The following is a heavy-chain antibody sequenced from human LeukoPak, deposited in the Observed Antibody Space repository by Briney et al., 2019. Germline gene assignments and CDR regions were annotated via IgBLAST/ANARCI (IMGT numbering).Heavy chain of an antibody. Sequence: GGSLRLSCAASGFTFSSQSMDWVRQAPGKGLEWVSSISSSSRDIYYADSVKGRFTISRDNAKNSLYLQMNSLRVEDTAVYYCAAAEYSSSSGGYWGQGTLVTVSS. CDR3: AAAEYSSSSGGY. D-gene: IGHD6-6*01. CDR1: GFTFSSQS. J-gene: IGHJ4*02. V-gene: IGHV3-21*01. CDR2: ISSSSRDI.